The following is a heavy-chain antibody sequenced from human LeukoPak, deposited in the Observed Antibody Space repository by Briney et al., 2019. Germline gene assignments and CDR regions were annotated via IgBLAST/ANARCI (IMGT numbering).Heavy chain of an antibody. V-gene: IGHV3-7*01. CDR3: TRSDCSGGGCYSVRAFDI. Sequence: PGGSLRLSCAASGFTFSIYWMSWVRQAPGKGLEWVANIKQDGSEKYYVGSVKGRFTISRDNAKNSLYLQMNSLRAEDTAVYYCTRSDCSGGGCYSVRAFDIWGQGTRVAVSS. CDR2: IKQDGSEK. D-gene: IGHD2-15*01. J-gene: IGHJ3*02. CDR1: GFTFSIYW.